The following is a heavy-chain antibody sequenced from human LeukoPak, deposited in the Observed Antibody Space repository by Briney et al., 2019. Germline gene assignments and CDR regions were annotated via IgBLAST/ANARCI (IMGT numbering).Heavy chain of an antibody. CDR1: GGSISSSSYY. CDR3: ARGVHYYDSSGYYSGYYFDY. D-gene: IGHD3-22*01. CDR2: IYYSGST. J-gene: IGHJ4*02. V-gene: IGHV4-39*01. Sequence: PSETLSLTCTVSGGSISSSSYYWGSIRQPPGKGLEWNGSIYYSGSTYYNPSLKSRVTISVDTSKNQFSLKLSSVTAADTAVYYCARGVHYYDSSGYYSGYYFDYWGQGTLVTVSS.